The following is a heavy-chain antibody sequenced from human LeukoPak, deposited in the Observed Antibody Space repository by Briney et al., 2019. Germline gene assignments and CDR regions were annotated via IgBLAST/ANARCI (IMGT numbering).Heavy chain of an antibody. CDR1: GFTFSSYS. CDR2: INHSGST. J-gene: IGHJ5*01. V-gene: IGHV4-34*01. D-gene: IGHD3-10*01. Sequence: PGGSLRLSCAASGFTFSSYSMNWVRQAPGKGLEWIGEINHSGSTNYNPSLKSRVTISVDTSKNQFSLKLSSVTAADTAVYYCARRPRGVIIKTWFDSWGQGTLVTVSS. CDR3: ARRPRGVIIKTWFDS.